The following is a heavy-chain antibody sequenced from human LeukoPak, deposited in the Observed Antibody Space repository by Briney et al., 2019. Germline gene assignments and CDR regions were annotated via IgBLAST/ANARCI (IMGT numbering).Heavy chain of an antibody. J-gene: IGHJ4*02. CDR1: GGTFSSYA. CDR2: IIPIFGTA. CDR3: ATGRWLQPWGYFDY. D-gene: IGHD5-24*01. Sequence: SVKVSCKASGGTFSSYAISWVRQAPGQGLEWMGGIIPIFGTANYAQKFQGRVTITTDESTSTAYMELSSLRSEDTAVYYCATGRWLQPWGYFDYWGQGTLVTVSS. V-gene: IGHV1-69*05.